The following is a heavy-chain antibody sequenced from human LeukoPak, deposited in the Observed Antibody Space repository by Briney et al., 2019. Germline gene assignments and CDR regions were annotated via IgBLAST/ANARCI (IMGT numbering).Heavy chain of an antibody. J-gene: IGHJ4*02. CDR3: ARPGYRSRSFDY. Sequence: GESLKISCKGSGYSFTTYWIGWVRQMPGKGLEWMGIINPGDSETKYSPSFQGQVTISADKSISTAYLQWSSLKASDTAMYYCARPGYRSRSFDYWGQGTLVTVSS. CDR1: GYSFTTYW. D-gene: IGHD6-19*01. V-gene: IGHV5-51*01. CDR2: INPGDSET.